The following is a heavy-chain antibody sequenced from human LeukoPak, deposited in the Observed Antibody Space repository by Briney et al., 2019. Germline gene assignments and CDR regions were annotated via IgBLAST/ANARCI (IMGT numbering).Heavy chain of an antibody. Sequence: SVKVSCKASGGTFSSYAISWVRQAPGQGLEWMGGIIPIFGTANYAQKFQGRVTITTDESTSTAYMGLSSLRSEDTAVYYCATPPPTDQQGGAFDIWGQGTMVTVSS. CDR1: GGTFSSYA. J-gene: IGHJ3*02. CDR3: ATPPPTDQQGGAFDI. D-gene: IGHD2-2*01. CDR2: IIPIFGTA. V-gene: IGHV1-69*05.